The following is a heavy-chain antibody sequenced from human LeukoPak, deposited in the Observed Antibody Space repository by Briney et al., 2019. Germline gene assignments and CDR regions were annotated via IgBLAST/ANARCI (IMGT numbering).Heavy chain of an antibody. D-gene: IGHD6-19*01. Sequence: SETLSLTCAVYGGSLTFYYWSWIRQPPGKGLEWIGEINHSGSTNYNPSLKSRVTISLDTSGNQFSLRLRSVTAADTAIYYCARGRSSGLSSSIDYWGQGSLVAVSS. CDR2: INHSGST. V-gene: IGHV4-34*01. CDR3: ARGRSSGLSSSIDY. J-gene: IGHJ4*02. CDR1: GGSLTFYY.